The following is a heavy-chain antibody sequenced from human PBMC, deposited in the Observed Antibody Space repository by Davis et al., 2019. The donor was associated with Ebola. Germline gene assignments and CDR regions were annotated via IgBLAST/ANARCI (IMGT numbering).Heavy chain of an antibody. CDR1: GGSISSYY. CDR3: ARSLYDKRVDY. V-gene: IGHV4-59*12. Sequence: MPSETLSLTCTVSGGSISSYYWSWIRQPPGKGLEWIGYIYHSGSTYYNPSLKSRVTISVDRSKNQFSLKLSSVTAADTAVYYCARSLYDKRVDYWGQGTLVTVSS. D-gene: IGHD3-16*01. CDR2: IYHSGST. J-gene: IGHJ4*02.